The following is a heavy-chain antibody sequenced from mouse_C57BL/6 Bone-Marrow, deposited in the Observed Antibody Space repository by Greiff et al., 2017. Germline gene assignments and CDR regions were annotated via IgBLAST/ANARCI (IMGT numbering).Heavy chain of an antibody. CDR2: ISYDGSN. D-gene: IGHD2-2*01. CDR1: GYSITSGYY. Sequence: EVQLQESGPGLVKPSQSLSLTCSVTGYSITSGYYWNWIRQFPGNKLEWMGYISYDGSNKYNPSLKNRISITRDTSKNQFFLKLNSVTTEDTATYYCAREESTMVTTGFAYWGQGTLVTVSA. V-gene: IGHV3-6*01. CDR3: AREESTMVTTGFAY. J-gene: IGHJ3*01.